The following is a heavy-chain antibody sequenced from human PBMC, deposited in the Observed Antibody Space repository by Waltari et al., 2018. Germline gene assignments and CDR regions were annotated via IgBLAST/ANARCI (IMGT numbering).Heavy chain of an antibody. Sequence: TVSGGSISSGGYYWSWIRQHPGKGLEWIGYIYYSGSTYYNPSLKSRVTISVDTSKNQFSLKLSSVTAADTAVYYCARDSSGTGYHYWGQGTLVTVSS. CDR1: GGSISSGGYY. J-gene: IGHJ4*02. CDR3: ARDSSGTGYHY. D-gene: IGHD3-22*01. V-gene: IGHV4-31*03. CDR2: IYYSGST.